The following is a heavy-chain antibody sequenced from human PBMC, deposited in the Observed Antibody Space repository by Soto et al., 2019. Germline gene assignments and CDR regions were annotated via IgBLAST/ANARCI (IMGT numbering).Heavy chain of an antibody. J-gene: IGHJ5*02. CDR3: ARILALELQVGWFDP. D-gene: IGHD1-26*01. V-gene: IGHV4-39*01. CDR1: GASLSSSSYY. Sequence: PSETLSLTCTVSGASLSSSSYYWGWIRQPPGKGLEWIGSIYYSGSTYYNPSLKSRVTISVDTSKKQFCLKLSSVTAADTAVYYCARILALELQVGWFDPWGQGTLVTVSS. CDR2: IYYSGST.